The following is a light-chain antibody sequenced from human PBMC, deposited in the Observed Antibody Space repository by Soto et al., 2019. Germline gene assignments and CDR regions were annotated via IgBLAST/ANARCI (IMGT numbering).Light chain of an antibody. V-gene: IGLV2-8*01. CDR1: SSDVGGYNY. Sequence: QSVLTQPPSASGSPGQSVTISCTGTSSDVGGYNYVSWYQQHPGKAHKLVIYEVTKRPSGVPDRFSGSQSGNTASLTVSGLQSEDEADFYCSSYGGSNNVVFGGGTQLTVL. CDR2: EVT. CDR3: SSYGGSNNVV. J-gene: IGLJ3*02.